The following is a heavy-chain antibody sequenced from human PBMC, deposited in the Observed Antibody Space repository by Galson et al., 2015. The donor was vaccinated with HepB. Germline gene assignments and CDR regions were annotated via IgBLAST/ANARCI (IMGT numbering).Heavy chain of an antibody. CDR1: GFTFRSYI. D-gene: IGHD6-19*01. CDR3: ARDRSLREAQWLVPCFDS. Sequence: SLRLSCAASGFTFRSYIMHWVRQAPGKGLEWVSLISYAGTNKNYAASVKGRFTITRDNSQDPLYLQMNSLRAEDTAVYYCARDRSLREAQWLVPCFDSWGQGTLVTVSS. CDR2: ISYAGTNK. J-gene: IGHJ4*02. V-gene: IGHV3-30*04.